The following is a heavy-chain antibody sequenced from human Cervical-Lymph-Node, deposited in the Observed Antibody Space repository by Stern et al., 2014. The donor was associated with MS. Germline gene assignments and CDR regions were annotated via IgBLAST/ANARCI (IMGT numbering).Heavy chain of an antibody. J-gene: IGHJ4*02. D-gene: IGHD1-7*01. Sequence: VQLVESGAEVRKPGESLRISCKASGYSFNSYWIGWVRQMPGKGLELVGIIYPGDSDPRYSPSFQGQVPISLDKSISTAYLQWSSLKASDTAMYYCAREAMALPYYFDYWGQGTLVTVSS. V-gene: IGHV5-51*01. CDR3: AREAMALPYYFDY. CDR2: IYPGDSDP. CDR1: GYSFNSYW.